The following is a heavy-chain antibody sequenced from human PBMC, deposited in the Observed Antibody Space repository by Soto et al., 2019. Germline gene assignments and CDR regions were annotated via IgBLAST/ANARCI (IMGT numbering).Heavy chain of an antibody. CDR2: IYKGGGT. V-gene: IGHV3-66*01. D-gene: IGHD4-17*01. CDR1: GFTVSSNY. J-gene: IGHJ4*02. CDR3: ARKAASGDFD. Sequence: PGGSLRLSCAVSGFTVSSNYMSWVRQAPGKGLEWVSLIYKGGGTNYADSVKGRFTTSRDNSKNTLYLQMSSLRAEDTAIYYCARKAASGDFDWGQGT.